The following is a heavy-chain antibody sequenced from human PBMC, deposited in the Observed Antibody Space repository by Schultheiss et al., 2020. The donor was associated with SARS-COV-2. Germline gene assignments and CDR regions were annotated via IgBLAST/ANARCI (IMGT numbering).Heavy chain of an antibody. V-gene: IGHV1-18*01. CDR2: ISAYNGNT. CDR3: ARDQEAYYYYGMDV. Sequence: ASVKVSCKASGYTFTSYGISWVRQAPGQGLEWMGWISAYNGNTNYAQKLQGRVTMTTDTSTSTAYMELRSLRPDDTAVYYCARDQEAYYYYGMDVWGQGTTVTVSS. CDR1: GYTFTSYG. J-gene: IGHJ6*02.